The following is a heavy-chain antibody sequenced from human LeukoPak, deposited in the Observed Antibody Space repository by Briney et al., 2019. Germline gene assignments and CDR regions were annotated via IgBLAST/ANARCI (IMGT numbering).Heavy chain of an antibody. Sequence: GGSLRLSCAASGFTFSSYSMNWVRQAPGKGLEWVSSISSSSSYIYYADSVKGRFTISRDNAKNSLYLQMSSLRAEDTAVYYCARASSGWYFDYWGQGTLVTVSS. D-gene: IGHD6-19*01. V-gene: IGHV3-21*01. CDR2: ISSSSSYI. CDR1: GFTFSSYS. CDR3: ARASSGWYFDY. J-gene: IGHJ4*02.